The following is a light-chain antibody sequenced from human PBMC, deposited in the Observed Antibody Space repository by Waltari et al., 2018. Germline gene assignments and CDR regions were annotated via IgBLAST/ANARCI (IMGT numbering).Light chain of an antibody. J-gene: IGKJ1*01. V-gene: IGKV1-6*01. CDR1: QDIATD. CDR2: VAS. CDR3: LQDYSYPRT. Sequence: AIQMTQSPSSLSASVGDRVTITCRASQDIATDLGWYQQKPGKPPKLLIYVASSVQSGVTSRFSGSGSGTDFSLTISSLQPEDFATYYCLQDYSYPRTFGQGTKVEVK.